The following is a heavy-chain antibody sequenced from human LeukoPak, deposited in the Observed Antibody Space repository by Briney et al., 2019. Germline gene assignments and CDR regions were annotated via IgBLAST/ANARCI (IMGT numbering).Heavy chain of an antibody. V-gene: IGHV4-34*01. D-gene: IGHD2/OR15-2a*01. CDR1: GGSFSGYF. CDR2: VNHSGRT. J-gene: IGHJ4*02. CDR3: AGGHFQRDY. Sequence: SETLPLTCAVYGGSFSGYFWSWIRQPPGKGLEWIGEVNHSGRTNYNPSLKSRVTISVDTSKNQFSLNLNSVTAADTAVYYCAGGHFQRDYWGQGTLVTVSS.